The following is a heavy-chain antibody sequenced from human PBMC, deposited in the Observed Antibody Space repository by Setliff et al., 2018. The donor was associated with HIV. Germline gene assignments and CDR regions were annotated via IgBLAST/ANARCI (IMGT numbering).Heavy chain of an antibody. D-gene: IGHD3-3*01. CDR3: ANDFWGGPTCG. CDR2: ISGSGGRT. CDR1: GFTFTNYD. J-gene: IGHJ4*02. V-gene: IGHV3-23*01. Sequence: GGSLRLSCIASGFTFTNYDMSWVRQAPGKGLEWVSAISGSGGRTHYADSVKGRFTISRDNSKTTLYLQMNSLRVEDTAVYYCANDFWGGPTCGWGQGTLVTVSS.